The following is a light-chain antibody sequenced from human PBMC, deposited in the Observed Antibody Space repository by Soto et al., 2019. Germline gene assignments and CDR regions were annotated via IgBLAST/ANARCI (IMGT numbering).Light chain of an antibody. V-gene: IGKV3-15*01. J-gene: IGKJ5*01. CDR1: QSVSSN. CDR2: DAF. Sequence: EIVMTQSPATLSVSPGERATLSCRASQSVSSNLAWYQQKPGQAPRLLIYDAFTRATGIPARFSGSGSGTDFTLIISSLQSEDFAVYYCQQYNNWPLTFGQGTRLEIE. CDR3: QQYNNWPLT.